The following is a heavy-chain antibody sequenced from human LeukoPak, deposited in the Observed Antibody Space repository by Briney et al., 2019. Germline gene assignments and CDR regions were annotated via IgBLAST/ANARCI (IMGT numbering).Heavy chain of an antibody. CDR1: GFTFSSYG. Sequence: PGGSLRLSCAASGFTFSSYGMHWVRQAPGKGLEWVASISYDGSDKYYADSVKGRFTISRDISKNTLFLQMNSLRAEDTAVYYCAKAVLAAADTMRIDCWGQGTLVTVSS. J-gene: IGHJ4*02. V-gene: IGHV3-30*18. D-gene: IGHD6-13*01. CDR2: ISYDGSDK. CDR3: AKAVLAAADTMRIDC.